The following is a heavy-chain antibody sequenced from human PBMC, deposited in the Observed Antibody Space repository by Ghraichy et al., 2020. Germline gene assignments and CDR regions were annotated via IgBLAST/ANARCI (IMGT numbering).Heavy chain of an antibody. CDR2: ISSSSSTI. V-gene: IGHV3-48*02. CDR1: GFTFSSYS. D-gene: IGHD4-23*01. J-gene: IGHJ6*02. Sequence: GGSLRLSCAASGFTFSSYSMNWVRQAPGKGLEWVSYISSSSSTIYYADSVKGRFTISRDNAKNSLYLQMNSLRDEDTAMYYCARDNLLRWRQTYWGYYGMDVWGQGTTVTVSS. CDR3: ARDNLLRWRQTYWGYYGMDV.